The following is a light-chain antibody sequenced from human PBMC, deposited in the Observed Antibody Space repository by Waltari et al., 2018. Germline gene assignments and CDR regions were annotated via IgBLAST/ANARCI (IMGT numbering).Light chain of an antibody. V-gene: IGKV2-30*01. CDR3: SSYAGSNNGVV. CDR1: QSLVSFDGHTY. J-gene: IGKJ4*01. Sequence: DVVMTQSPLSLPVTLGQPASISCRSSQSLVSFDGHTYLILFQQRPGQSPRRLIYQVSNRDSGVPDRFSGSGSGTDFTLKISTVEAEDEADYYCSSYAGSNNGVVFGGGTK. CDR2: QVS.